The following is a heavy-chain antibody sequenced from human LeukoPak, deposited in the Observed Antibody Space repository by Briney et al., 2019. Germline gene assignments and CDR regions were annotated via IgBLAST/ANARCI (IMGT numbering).Heavy chain of an antibody. V-gene: IGHV4-39*01. D-gene: IGHD3-10*01. CDR3: ARVCAVRGHYYYYYMDV. Sequence: PSETLSLTCTISGGSISSSSYYWGWIRQPPGKGLEWIGSIYYSGSTYYNPSLKSRVTISVDTSKNQFSLKLSSVTAADTAVYYCARVCAVRGHYYYYYMDVWGKGTTVTISS. CDR2: IYYSGST. CDR1: GGSISSSSYY. J-gene: IGHJ6*03.